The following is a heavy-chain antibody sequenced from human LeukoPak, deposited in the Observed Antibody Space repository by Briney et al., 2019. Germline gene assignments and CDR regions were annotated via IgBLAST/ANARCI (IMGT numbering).Heavy chain of an antibody. CDR3: ARVYCSSTSCYPDDP. Sequence: SETLSLTCAVYGGSFSGYYWSWIRQPPGKGLEWIGEINHSGSTNYNPSLKSRVTISVDTSKNQFSLKLSSVTAADTAVYYCARVYCSSTSCYPDDPWGQGTLVTVSS. J-gene: IGHJ5*02. V-gene: IGHV4-34*01. D-gene: IGHD2-2*01. CDR2: INHSGST. CDR1: GGSFSGYY.